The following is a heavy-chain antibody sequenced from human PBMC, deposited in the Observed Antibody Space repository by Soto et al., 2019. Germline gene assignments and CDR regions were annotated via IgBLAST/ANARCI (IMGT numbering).Heavy chain of an antibody. D-gene: IGHD6-6*01. CDR1: GFTFSSYG. CDR3: AKFPAKEYSTASVDY. Sequence: GGSLRLSCAVSGFTFSSYGMHWVRQAPGKGLEWVAAISYDGSNKYYVDSVKGRFTISRDNSKNTLYLQMNSLRVEDTAVYYCAKFPAKEYSTASVDYWGQGTLVTVSS. CDR2: ISYDGSNK. J-gene: IGHJ4*02. V-gene: IGHV3-30*18.